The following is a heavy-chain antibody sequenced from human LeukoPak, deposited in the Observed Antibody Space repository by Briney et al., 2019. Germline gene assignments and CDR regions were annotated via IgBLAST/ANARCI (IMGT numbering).Heavy chain of an antibody. CDR3: ARGASYCSSTGCYPDY. D-gene: IGHD2-2*01. Sequence: GQSLKISCKGSGYSFTSYWIGWVRPMPGKGLEWMGIIYPGDSDTRYSPSFQGQVTISAAKSISTAYLQWSSLKASDTAMYYCARGASYCSSTGCYPDYWGQGTLVTVSS. CDR2: IYPGDSDT. V-gene: IGHV5-51*01. J-gene: IGHJ4*02. CDR1: GYSFTSYW.